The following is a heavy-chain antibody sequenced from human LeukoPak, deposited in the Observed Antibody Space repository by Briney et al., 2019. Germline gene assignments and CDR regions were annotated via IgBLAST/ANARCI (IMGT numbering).Heavy chain of an antibody. V-gene: IGHV1-2*02. CDR1: GYTSTGYY. CDR2: INPNSGGT. D-gene: IGHD3-9*01. CDR3: ARRYYDALTGYYPFDH. J-gene: IGHJ4*02. Sequence: ASVKVSCKASGYTSTGYYMHWVRQAPGQGLEWMGWINPNSGGTNYAQKFQGRVTMTRDTSISTVYMELSRLTSGDTAVFYCARRYYDALTGYYPFDHWGQGTLVTVSS.